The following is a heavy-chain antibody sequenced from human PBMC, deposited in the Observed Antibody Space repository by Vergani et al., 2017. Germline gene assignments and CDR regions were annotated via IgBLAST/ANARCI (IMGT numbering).Heavy chain of an antibody. CDR3: ARQAYDILTGYCFDY. Sequence: QVQLQESGPGLVKPSETLSLTCSVSGYSISRGYYWGWIRQPPGKGLEWIATVFHSGSAYYNPSLRRRVTISVETSKNQFSLRLTTLTAADTAVYYCARQAYDILTGYCFDYWGQGTLVTVSS. D-gene: IGHD3-9*01. J-gene: IGHJ4*02. CDR2: VFHSGSA. V-gene: IGHV4-38-2*02. CDR1: GYSISRGYY.